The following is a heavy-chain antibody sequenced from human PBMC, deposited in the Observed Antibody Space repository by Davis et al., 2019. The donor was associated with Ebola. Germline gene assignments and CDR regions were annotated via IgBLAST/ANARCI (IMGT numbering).Heavy chain of an antibody. CDR2: IYYSGST. V-gene: IGHV4-39*01. CDR3: ARGTFVVVTAIPSFFDY. CDR1: GGSISSSGYY. J-gene: IGHJ4*02. Sequence: SETLSLTCSVSGGSISSSGYYWGWIRQPPGKGLEWIGSIYYSGSTYYNPSLKSRVTISVDTSKNQFSLKLSSVTAADTAEYYCARGTFVVVTAIPSFFDYWGQGTLVTVSS. D-gene: IGHD2-21*02.